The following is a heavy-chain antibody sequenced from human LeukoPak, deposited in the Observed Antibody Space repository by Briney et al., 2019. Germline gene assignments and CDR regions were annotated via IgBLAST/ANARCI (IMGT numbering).Heavy chain of an antibody. J-gene: IGHJ4*02. D-gene: IGHD3-10*01. Sequence: WVSVKVSCKASGYTFTSYGISWVRQAPGQGLEWMGWISAYNGNTNYAQKLQGRVTMTTDTSTSTAYMELRSLRSDDTAVYYCARVELMATVVRGAKPIDYWGQGTLVTVSS. CDR3: ARVELMATVVRGAKPIDY. CDR1: GYTFTSYG. CDR2: ISAYNGNT. V-gene: IGHV1-18*04.